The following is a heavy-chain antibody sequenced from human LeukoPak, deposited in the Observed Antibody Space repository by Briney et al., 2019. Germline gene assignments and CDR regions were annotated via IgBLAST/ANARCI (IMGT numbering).Heavy chain of an antibody. CDR3: ARDSITGDNSLDY. V-gene: IGHV3-33*05. D-gene: IGHD7-27*01. CDR2: IVGDGSKA. CDR1: GFTFSTYG. Sequence: GSLRLSCAASGFTFSTYGMQWVRQAPGKGLEWVAVIVGDGSKAHYADSVRGRFTVSRDNSKNTLYLQMNSLRAEDTVVYYCARDSITGDNSLDYWGRGTLVTVSS. J-gene: IGHJ4*02.